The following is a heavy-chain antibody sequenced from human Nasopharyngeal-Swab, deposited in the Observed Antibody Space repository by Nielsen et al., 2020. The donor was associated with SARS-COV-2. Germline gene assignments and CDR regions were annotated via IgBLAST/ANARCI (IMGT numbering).Heavy chain of an antibody. CDR3: ARGGGSGSADYYCYYMDV. J-gene: IGHJ6*03. Sequence: SETLSLTCTVSGGSISSYYWSWIRQPPGKGLEWIGYIYYSGSTNYNPSLKSRVTISVDTSKNQFSLKLSSVTAADTAVYYCARGGGSGSADYYCYYMDVWGKGTMVTVSS. CDR2: IYYSGST. V-gene: IGHV4-59*01. D-gene: IGHD3-10*01. CDR1: GGSISSYY.